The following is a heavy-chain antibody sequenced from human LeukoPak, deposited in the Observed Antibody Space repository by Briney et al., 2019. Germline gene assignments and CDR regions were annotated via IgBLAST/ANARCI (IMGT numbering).Heavy chain of an antibody. CDR3: ARYFYDAGGYTPLAFDI. J-gene: IGHJ3*02. Sequence: GESLKISCKGSGYSFTSYWIGWVRQMPGKGLEWMGIIYPGDSDTRYSPSFQGQVTISADKSISTVYLQWSSLMASDTAIYYCARYFYDAGGYTPLAFDIWGQGTMVTVSS. V-gene: IGHV5-51*01. CDR2: IYPGDSDT. D-gene: IGHD3-22*01. CDR1: GYSFTSYW.